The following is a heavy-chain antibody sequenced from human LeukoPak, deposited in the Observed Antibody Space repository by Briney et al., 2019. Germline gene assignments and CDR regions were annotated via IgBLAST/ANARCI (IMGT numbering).Heavy chain of an antibody. J-gene: IGHJ6*03. CDR2: ISGSGGST. V-gene: IGHV3-23*01. CDR1: GFTFSSYA. D-gene: IGHD4-11*01. CDR3: ARSYSNYNYYYYMDV. Sequence: GGSLRLSCAASGFTFSSYAMSWVRQAPGKGLEWVSAISGSGGSTYYADSVKGRFTISRDNSKNTLYLQMNSLRAEDTAVYYCARSYSNYNYYYYMDVWGKGTTVTVSS.